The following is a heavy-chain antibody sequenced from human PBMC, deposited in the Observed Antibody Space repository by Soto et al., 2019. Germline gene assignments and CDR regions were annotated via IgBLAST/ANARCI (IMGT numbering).Heavy chain of an antibody. CDR2: IYYSGST. CDR3: QGGSIYYYGMDV. CDR1: GGSISSSSYY. V-gene: IGHV4-39*01. Sequence: SETLSLTCTVSGGSISSSSYYWGWIRQPPGKGLEWIGSIYYSGSTYYNPSLKSRVTISVDTSKNQFSLKLSSVTAADTAVYYCQGGSIYYYGMDVWGQGTTVTVSS. D-gene: IGHD1-26*01. J-gene: IGHJ6*02.